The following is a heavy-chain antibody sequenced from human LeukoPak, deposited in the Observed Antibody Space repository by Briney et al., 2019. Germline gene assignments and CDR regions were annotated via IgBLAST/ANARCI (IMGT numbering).Heavy chain of an antibody. CDR3: ARDMSTFGGVIGMTNWFDP. V-gene: IGHV3-9*01. CDR1: GFTFDDYA. J-gene: IGHJ5*02. Sequence: GGSLRLSCAASGFTFDDYAMHWVRQAPGKGLEWVSGISWDSGSIGYADSVKGRFTISRDNAKNSLYLQMNSLRAEDTALYHCARDMSTFGGVIGMTNWFDPWGQGTLVTVSS. D-gene: IGHD3-16*02. CDR2: ISWDSGSI.